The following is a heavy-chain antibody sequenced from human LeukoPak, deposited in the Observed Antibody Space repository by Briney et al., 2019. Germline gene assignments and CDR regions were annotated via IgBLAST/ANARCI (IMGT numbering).Heavy chain of an antibody. J-gene: IGHJ4*02. Sequence: GGSLRLSCAASGFTFSSYGMHRVRQAPGKGLEWVAVISYDGSNKYYADSVKGRFTISRDNSKNTLYLQMNSLRAEDTAVYYCAKDASLGLALVYWGQGTLVTVSS. V-gene: IGHV3-30*18. D-gene: IGHD3-16*01. CDR1: GFTFSSYG. CDR3: AKDASLGLALVY. CDR2: ISYDGSNK.